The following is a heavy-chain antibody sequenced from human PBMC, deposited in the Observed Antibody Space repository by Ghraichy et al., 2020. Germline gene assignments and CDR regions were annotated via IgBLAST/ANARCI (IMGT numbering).Heavy chain of an antibody. V-gene: IGHV3-33*01. CDR3: ARDPFAEHRYDYVGGSYRLQGYFDK. J-gene: IGHJ4*02. CDR2: VWYDGTNK. D-gene: IGHD3-16*02. Sequence: GGSLRLSCSASGFSFSAYGMHWVRQAPGKGLEWVASVWYDGTNKFYGDSVKGRFTISRDSSKNTLYLQMNSLRADDTAVYYCARDPFAEHRYDYVGGSYRLQGYFDKWGQGTLVTVSS. CDR1: GFSFSAYG.